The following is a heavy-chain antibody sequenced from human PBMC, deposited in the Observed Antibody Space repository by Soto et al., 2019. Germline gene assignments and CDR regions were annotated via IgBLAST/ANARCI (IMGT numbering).Heavy chain of an antibody. CDR2: ISYDGSNK. J-gene: IGHJ3*01. D-gene: IGHD3-10*01. V-gene: IGHV3-30-3*01. Sequence: QVQLVESGGGVVQPGRSLRLSCAASGFTFSSYAMHWVRQAPGKGLEWVAVISYDGSNKYYADSVKGRFTISRDNSKNTLYLQMNSLRAEDTAVYYCARTYYYGSGTFSWGQGTMVTVSS. CDR1: GFTFSSYA. CDR3: ARTYYYGSGTFS.